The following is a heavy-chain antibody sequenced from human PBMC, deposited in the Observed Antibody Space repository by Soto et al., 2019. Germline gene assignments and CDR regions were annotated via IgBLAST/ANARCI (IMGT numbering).Heavy chain of an antibody. CDR1: GGSISSNTW. V-gene: IGHV4-4*02. J-gene: IGHJ1*01. D-gene: IGHD2-15*01. Sequence: SETLSLTCTVSGGSISSNTWWGWVRQPPGEGLDWIGEIHHSGNTNCDPSLKSRVTMSVEGSKNQFSLMLNSVTAADTAVYFCTAIYCNGGNCGGGRWGQ. CDR2: IHHSGNT. CDR3: TAIYCNGGNCGGGR.